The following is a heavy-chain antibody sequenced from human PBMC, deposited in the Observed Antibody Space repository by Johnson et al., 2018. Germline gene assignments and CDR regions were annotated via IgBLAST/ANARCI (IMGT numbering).Heavy chain of an antibody. J-gene: IGHJ6*03. D-gene: IGHD3-22*01. CDR3: ATEPISGYHSYYYYMDV. CDR1: GFTFSSYG. Sequence: QVQLVQSGGGVVQPGRSXRLSCAASGFTFSSYGMHWVRQAPGKGLEWVAVISYDGSNKYYADSGKGRFTKSRDNSKNTLYLQMNSRRAEDTAVYYCATEPISGYHSYYYYMDVWGKGTTVTVSS. V-gene: IGHV3-30*03. CDR2: ISYDGSNK.